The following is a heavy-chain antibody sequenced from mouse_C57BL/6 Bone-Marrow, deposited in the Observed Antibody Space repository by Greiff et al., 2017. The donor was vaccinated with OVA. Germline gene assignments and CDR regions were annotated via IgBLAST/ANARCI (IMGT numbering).Heavy chain of an antibody. Sequence: VQLQQSGPELVKPGASVKISCKASGYAFSSSWMNWVKQRPGKGLEWIGRIYPGDGDTNYNGKFKGKATLTADKSSSTAYMQLSSLTSEDSAVYFCARVIYYGNSNYWGQGTSVTVSS. CDR1: GYAFSSSW. CDR3: ARVIYYGNSNY. D-gene: IGHD2-1*01. CDR2: IYPGDGDT. J-gene: IGHJ4*01. V-gene: IGHV1-82*01.